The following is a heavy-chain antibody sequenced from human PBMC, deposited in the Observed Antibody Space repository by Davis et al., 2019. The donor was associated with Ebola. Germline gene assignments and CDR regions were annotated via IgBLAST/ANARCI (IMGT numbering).Heavy chain of an antibody. CDR2: ISYDGSNK. Sequence: GESLKISCAASGFTFSSYGMHWVRQAPGKGLEWVAVISYDGSNKYYADSVKGRFTISRDNSKNTLYLQMNSLRAEDTAVYYCAKVRRPYYDSSGYLDYWGQGTLVTVSS. J-gene: IGHJ4*02. V-gene: IGHV3-30*18. CDR3: AKVRRPYYDSSGYLDY. D-gene: IGHD3-22*01. CDR1: GFTFSSYG.